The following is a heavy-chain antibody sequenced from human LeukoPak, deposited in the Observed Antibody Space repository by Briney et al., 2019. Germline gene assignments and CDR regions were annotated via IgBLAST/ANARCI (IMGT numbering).Heavy chain of an antibody. Sequence: PSETLSLTCAVYGGSFSAHYWNWIRQPPGKGLEWIGEINHSGSTNYNPSLKSRVTISVDTSKNQFSLKLSSVTAADTAVYFCARRSRGPSSSGWHTARRFFDFWGQGSLVTVSS. D-gene: IGHD6-19*01. CDR1: GGSFSAHY. CDR2: INHSGST. J-gene: IGHJ4*02. V-gene: IGHV4-34*01. CDR3: ARRSRGPSSSGWHTARRFFDF.